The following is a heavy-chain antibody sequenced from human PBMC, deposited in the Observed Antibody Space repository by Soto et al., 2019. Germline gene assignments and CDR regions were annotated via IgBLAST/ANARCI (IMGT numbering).Heavy chain of an antibody. D-gene: IGHD6-13*01. J-gene: IGHJ4*02. Sequence: PSETLSLTCTVSGGSISSGGYYWSWIRQHPGKGLEWIGYIYYSGSTYYNPSLKSRVTISVDTSKNQFSLKLSSVTAADTAVYYCARDHSWPAAGMFDYWGQGTLVTVSS. CDR1: GGSISSGGYY. CDR2: IYYSGST. CDR3: ARDHSWPAAGMFDY. V-gene: IGHV4-31*03.